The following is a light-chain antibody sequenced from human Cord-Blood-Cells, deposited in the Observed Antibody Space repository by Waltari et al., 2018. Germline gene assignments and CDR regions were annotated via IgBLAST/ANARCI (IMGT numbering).Light chain of an antibody. CDR2: GAS. Sequence: EIVMTQSPATLSVSPGERATLSCRASQSVSSNLAWYQQKPGQAPRLLIYGASTRATGIPARFSGSGSGTEFTLTISSLQPEDFATYYCQQSYSTPITFGQGTRLEIK. V-gene: IGKV3-15*01. CDR3: QQSYSTPIT. J-gene: IGKJ5*01. CDR1: QSVSSN.